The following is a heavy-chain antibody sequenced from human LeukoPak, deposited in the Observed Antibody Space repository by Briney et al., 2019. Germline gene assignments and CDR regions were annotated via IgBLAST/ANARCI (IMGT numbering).Heavy chain of an antibody. D-gene: IGHD2-15*01. CDR2: ISAYNGNT. CDR3: ARGPYCSGGSCYSVDY. CDR1: GYTFTSYG. Sequence: GASVKVSCKASGYTFTSYGISWVRQAPGQGLEWIGWISAYNGNTNYAQKLQGRVTMTTDTSTSTAYMGLRSLRSDDTAVYYCARGPYCSGGSCYSVDYWGQGTLVTVSS. J-gene: IGHJ4*02. V-gene: IGHV1-18*01.